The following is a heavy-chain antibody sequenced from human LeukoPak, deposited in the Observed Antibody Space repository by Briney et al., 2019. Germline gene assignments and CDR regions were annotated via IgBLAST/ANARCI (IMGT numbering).Heavy chain of an antibody. Sequence: ASVKVSCKASGYSFTGYYIHWVRQAPGQGLEWTGWINPNSGGTNYAQKFQGRVTMTRDTSISTAYMELSRLRSDDTAVYYCARGDIVVLPAGIPHNWFDPWGQGTLVTVSS. CDR1: GYSFTGYY. D-gene: IGHD2-2*02. CDR2: INPNSGGT. CDR3: ARGDIVVLPAGIPHNWFDP. J-gene: IGHJ5*02. V-gene: IGHV1-2*02.